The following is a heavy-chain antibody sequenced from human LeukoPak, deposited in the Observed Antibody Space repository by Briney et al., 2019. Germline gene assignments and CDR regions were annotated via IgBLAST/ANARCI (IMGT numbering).Heavy chain of an antibody. Sequence: SVKVSCKASGGTFSSYTINWVRQAPGQGLEWMGGIIPIFGTANYAQKFQGRVTITRDTSASTAYMELSSLRSEDTAVYYCARSLSGGIDYWGQGTLVTVSS. V-gene: IGHV1-69*05. D-gene: IGHD4-23*01. CDR3: ARSLSGGIDY. CDR2: IIPIFGTA. J-gene: IGHJ4*02. CDR1: GGTFSSYT.